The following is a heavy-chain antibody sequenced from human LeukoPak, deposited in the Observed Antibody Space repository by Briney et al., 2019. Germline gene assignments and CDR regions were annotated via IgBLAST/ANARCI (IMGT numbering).Heavy chain of an antibody. Sequence: SETLSLTCAVYGGSFSAYYWSWIRQPPGKGLEWIGEINHSGSTNYNPSLKSRVTISVDTSKNQFSLKLSSVTAADTAVYYCARQQQLTPGVWGQGTTVTVSS. CDR2: INHSGST. J-gene: IGHJ6*02. CDR3: ARQQQLTPGV. V-gene: IGHV4-34*01. D-gene: IGHD6-13*01. CDR1: GGSFSAYY.